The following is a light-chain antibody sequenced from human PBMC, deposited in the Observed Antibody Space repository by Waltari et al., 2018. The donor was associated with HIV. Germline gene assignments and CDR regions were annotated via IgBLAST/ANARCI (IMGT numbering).Light chain of an antibody. CDR3: SSYTSSNTLPYV. J-gene: IGLJ1*01. CDR2: DVS. CDR1: SSDVGGYNY. Sequence: QSALTQPASVSGPPGQSITISCTGTSSDVGGYNYVSWYQQHPGKAPKLMIYDVSNRPSGVSNRFSGSKSGNTASLTISGLQAEDEADYYCSSYTSSNTLPYVFGTGTKVTVL. V-gene: IGLV2-14*03.